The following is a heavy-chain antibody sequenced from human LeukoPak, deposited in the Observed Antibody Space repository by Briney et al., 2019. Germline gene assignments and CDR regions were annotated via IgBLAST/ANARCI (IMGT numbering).Heavy chain of an antibody. J-gene: IGHJ4*02. Sequence: GGSLRLSCAASGFTFSSYAMHWVRQAPGKGLEWVAVISYDGSNKYYADSVKGRFTISRDNSKDTLYLQMNSLRAEDTAVYYCARGCGGDCYSGDYWGQGTLVTVSS. V-gene: IGHV3-30*01. CDR1: GFTFSSYA. CDR3: ARGCGGDCYSGDY. D-gene: IGHD2-21*02. CDR2: ISYDGSNK.